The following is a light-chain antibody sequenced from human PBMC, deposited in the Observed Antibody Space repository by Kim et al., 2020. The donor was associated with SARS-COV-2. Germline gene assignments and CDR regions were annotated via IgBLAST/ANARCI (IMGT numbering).Light chain of an antibody. J-gene: IGLJ3*02. V-gene: IGLV2-14*03. CDR3: STYTDSVM. CDR1: SSDVGAGHY. Sequence: LGQSFTISCTGSSSDVGAGHYVSWYRHHPGKAPKLLIYDVTLRPSGVSNRFSGSKSGNTASLTISGLQAEDEADYYCSTYTDSVMFGGGTQLTVL. CDR2: DVT.